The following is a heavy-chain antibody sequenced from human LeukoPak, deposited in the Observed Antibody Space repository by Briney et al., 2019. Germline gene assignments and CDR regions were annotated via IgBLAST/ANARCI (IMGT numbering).Heavy chain of an antibody. J-gene: IGHJ4*02. CDR2: ISSSGSTI. V-gene: IGHV3-11*04. CDR3: ARHYGDYQLRPYFDY. D-gene: IGHD4-17*01. CDR1: GFTFSDYY. Sequence: GGSLRLSCAASGFTFSDYYVSWIRQAPGKGLEWVSYISSSGSTIYYADSVKGRFTISRDNAKNSLYLQMNSMSAEDTAVYYCARHYGDYQLRPYFDYWGQGTLVTVSS.